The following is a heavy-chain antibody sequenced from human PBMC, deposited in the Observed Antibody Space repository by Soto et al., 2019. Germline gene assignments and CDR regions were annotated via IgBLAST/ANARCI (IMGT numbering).Heavy chain of an antibody. CDR3: AKGGGGVSDIDY. CDR1: GFTFSNYG. CDR2: ISYDASNN. Sequence: QVQLVESGGGVVQPGRSLRLSCAASGFTFSNYGMHWVRQAPGKGLEWMALISYDASNNHYADSVKGRFTISRDNSKNTLYLQMNSLRAEDTAVYYFAKGGGGVSDIDYWGQGALVIVSS. V-gene: IGHV3-30*18. J-gene: IGHJ4*02. D-gene: IGHD2-8*02.